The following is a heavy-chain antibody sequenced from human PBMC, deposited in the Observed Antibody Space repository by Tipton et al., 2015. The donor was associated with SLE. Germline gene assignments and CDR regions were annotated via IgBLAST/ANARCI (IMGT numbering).Heavy chain of an antibody. D-gene: IGHD3-16*01. CDR3: ARGIMGDHDY. J-gene: IGHJ4*02. CDR2: IYTSGST. V-gene: IGHV4-61*02. Sequence: TLSLTCNVSGVSLISGSYYWTWLRQSAGKGLEWIGRIYTSGSTDYNPSLQSRVTISLDRSKNQFSLKLSSVTAADTAVYYCARGIMGDHDYWGQGTLVTVSS. CDR1: GVSLISGSYY.